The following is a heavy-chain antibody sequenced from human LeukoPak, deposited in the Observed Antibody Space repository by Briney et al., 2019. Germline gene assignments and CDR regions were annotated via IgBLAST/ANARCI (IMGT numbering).Heavy chain of an antibody. V-gene: IGHV3-23*01. D-gene: IGHD6-19*01. CDR1: GFTFNSYA. CDR3: AKAGIGVVGYFDY. Sequence: PGGSLRLSCAASGFTFNSYAMSWVRQAPGKGLEWVSAIRGSGGGTYYADSVKGRFTISRDNSKNTLYLQMNSLRDEDTALYYCAKAGIGVVGYFDYRGQGTLVTVSS. CDR2: IRGSGGGT. J-gene: IGHJ4*02.